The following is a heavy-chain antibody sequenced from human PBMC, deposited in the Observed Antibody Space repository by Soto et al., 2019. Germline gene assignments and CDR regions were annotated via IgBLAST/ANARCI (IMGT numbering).Heavy chain of an antibody. D-gene: IGHD3-16*01. V-gene: IGHV1-18*01. CDR1: GYTFTSYG. J-gene: IGHJ4*02. CDR3: AREYYGAGFDY. CDR2: ISAYNGNT. Sequence: ASVKVSCKASGYTFTSYGISWVRQAPGRGLEWMGWISAYNGNTNYAQKLQRRVTMTTDTSTITADMELWSMRSDDTAVYYCAREYYGAGFDYWGQGTLVTVSS.